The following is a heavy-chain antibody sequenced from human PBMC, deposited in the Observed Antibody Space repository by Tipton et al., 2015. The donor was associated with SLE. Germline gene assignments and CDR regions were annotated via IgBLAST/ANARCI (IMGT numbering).Heavy chain of an antibody. Sequence: TLSLTCTVSGDSIGTYYWNWIRQSPGKGLEWIGYISNGGGTNYNPSLKSRVTISVDTAKNQFSLKPTSVTAADTAVYYCARGMLTWRGAIVGVDVWGQGTTVNVSS. CDR3: ARGMLTWRGAIVGVDV. V-gene: IGHV4-59*08. D-gene: IGHD3-10*02. J-gene: IGHJ6*02. CDR2: ISNGGGT. CDR1: GDSIGTYY.